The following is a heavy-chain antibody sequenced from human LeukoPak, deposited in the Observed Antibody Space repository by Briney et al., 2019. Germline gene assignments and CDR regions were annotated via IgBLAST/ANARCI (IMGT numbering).Heavy chain of an antibody. D-gene: IGHD6-13*01. J-gene: IGHJ4*02. Sequence: GESLKISCKGSGYSFTSYWIGWVRQMPGKGLGWRGIIFTCDSDTRYSTSFQGHVTISADKYITTAYLQWSSLKASDTAMYYCASQISSSWYGGFDYWGQGNLVTVSS. CDR1: GYSFTSYW. V-gene: IGHV5-51*01. CDR2: IFTCDSDT. CDR3: ASQISSSWYGGFDY.